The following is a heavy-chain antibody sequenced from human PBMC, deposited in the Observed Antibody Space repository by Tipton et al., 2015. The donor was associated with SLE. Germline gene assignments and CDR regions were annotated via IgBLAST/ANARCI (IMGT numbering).Heavy chain of an antibody. J-gene: IGHJ4*02. CDR1: GGSISSYY. D-gene: IGHD3-22*01. CDR3: ARDRVDSSGYSDY. V-gene: IGHV4-59*12. Sequence: LRLSCTVSGGSISSYYWSWIRQPPGKGLEWIGYIYYSGSTNYNPSLKSRVTISVDKSKNQFSLKLSSVTAADTAVYYCARDRVDSSGYSDYWGQGTLVTVSS. CDR2: IYYSGST.